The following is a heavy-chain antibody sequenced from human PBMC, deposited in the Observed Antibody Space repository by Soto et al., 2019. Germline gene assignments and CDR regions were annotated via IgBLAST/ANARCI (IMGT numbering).Heavy chain of an antibody. D-gene: IGHD5-18*01. Sequence: QVQLQESGPGLMKPSQTLSLTCTVSGGSIISGAHYWSWIRQPPGKGLEWIGYIYYSGSTYYNPSLKSRFTISVDTSKNQFSLELTSVTAADAAVYYCARVDTSMESAFDCWGQGTLVTVSS. CDR3: ARVDTSMESAFDC. J-gene: IGHJ4*02. CDR1: GGSIISGAHY. CDR2: IYYSGST. V-gene: IGHV4-30-4*01.